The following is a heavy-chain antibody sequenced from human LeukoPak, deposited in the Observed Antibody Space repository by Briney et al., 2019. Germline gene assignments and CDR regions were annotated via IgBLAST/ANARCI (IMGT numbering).Heavy chain of an antibody. J-gene: IGHJ4*02. CDR3: AKGPYYYDSSSLDY. V-gene: IGHV1-2*02. CDR1: GYTFTSYD. D-gene: IGHD3-22*01. Sequence: ASVKVSCKASGYTFTSYDINWVRQATGQGLEWMGWINPNSGGTNYAQKFQGRVTMTRDTSISTAYMELSRLRSDDTAVYYCAKGPYYYDSSSLDYWGQGTLVTVSS. CDR2: INPNSGGT.